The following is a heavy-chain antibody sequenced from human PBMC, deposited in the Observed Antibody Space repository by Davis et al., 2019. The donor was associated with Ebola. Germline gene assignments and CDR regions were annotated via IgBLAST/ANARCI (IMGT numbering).Heavy chain of an antibody. V-gene: IGHV4-34*01. CDR1: GGSFSGYY. D-gene: IGHD6-13*01. J-gene: IGHJ6*02. CDR3: ARCIAAAGTYYGMDV. Sequence: PSETLSLTCAVYGGSFSGYYWSWIRQPPGKGLEWIGEINHSGSTNYNPSLKSRVTISVDTSKNQFSLKLSSVTAADTAVYYCARCIAAAGTYYGMDVWGQGTTVTVSS. CDR2: INHSGST.